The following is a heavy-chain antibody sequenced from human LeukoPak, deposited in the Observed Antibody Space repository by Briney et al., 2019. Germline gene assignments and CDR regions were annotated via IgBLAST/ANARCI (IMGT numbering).Heavy chain of an antibody. J-gene: IGHJ4*02. CDR1: GYTFTSYG. CDR2: ISAYNGNT. Sequence: AASVKVSCKASGYTFTSYGISWVRQAPGQGLEWMGWISAYNGNTNYAQKLQGRVTMTRDTSISTAYMELSRLRSDDTAVYYCARGERGYSYGYYFDYWGQGTLVTVSS. V-gene: IGHV1-18*01. D-gene: IGHD5-18*01. CDR3: ARGERGYSYGYYFDY.